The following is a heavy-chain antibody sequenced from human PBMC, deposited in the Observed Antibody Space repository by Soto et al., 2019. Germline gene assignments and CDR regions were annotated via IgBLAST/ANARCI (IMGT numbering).Heavy chain of an antibody. D-gene: IGHD1-1*01. V-gene: IGHV1-18*01. CDR2: ISTYNGKT. J-gene: IGHJ6*02. CDR1: GYTFTTYG. CDR3: ARDLGLELPIHMDV. Sequence: VASVKVSCKASGYTFTTYGFSWVRQAPGQGLEWMGWISTYNGKTNLPQKLQGRVTMTTDTSTSTAYMELTSLRSDDTAVYYCARDLGLELPIHMDVWGQGTTVTVSS.